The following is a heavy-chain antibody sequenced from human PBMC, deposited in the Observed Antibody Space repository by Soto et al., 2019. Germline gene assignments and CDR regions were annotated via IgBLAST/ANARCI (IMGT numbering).Heavy chain of an antibody. D-gene: IGHD2-2*01. CDR2: MNPNSGNT. Sequence: QVQLVQSGAEVKKPGTSVKGSCKTSGYTFTTYDINWGRQATGQGLEWMGWMNPNSGNTGYAQKLQGRVTMTTDTSISTAYMELSSLTSEDTAVYFCARGWEMPAATFDSWGQGTLVTVSS. J-gene: IGHJ4*02. CDR3: ARGWEMPAATFDS. CDR1: GYTFTTYD. V-gene: IGHV1-8*01.